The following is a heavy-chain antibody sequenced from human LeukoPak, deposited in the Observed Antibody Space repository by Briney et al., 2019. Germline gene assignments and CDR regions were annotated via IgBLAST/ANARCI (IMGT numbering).Heavy chain of an antibody. CDR1: GYTFTGYY. J-gene: IGHJ5*02. Sequence: GASVKVSCKASGYTFTGYYMHWVRQAPGQGLEWLGWINPKSGGTKSAQKFQGRVTMTRDTSISTDYMELTSLTSDDTAVYYCARDNSVGETAWWFDPWGQGTLVTVSS. CDR2: INPKSGGT. CDR3: ARDNSVGETAWWFDP. D-gene: IGHD1-26*01. V-gene: IGHV1-2*02.